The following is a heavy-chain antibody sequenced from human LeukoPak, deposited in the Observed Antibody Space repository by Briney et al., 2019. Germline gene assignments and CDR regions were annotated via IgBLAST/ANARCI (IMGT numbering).Heavy chain of an antibody. V-gene: IGHV3-30-3*01. D-gene: IGHD6-13*01. Sequence: GRSPRLSCAASGFTFSSYAMHWVRQAPGKGLEWVAVISYDGSYKYYADSVKGRFTISRDNSKNTLYLQMSSLRAEDTAVYYCARGSYSSTWILDYWGQGTLVIVSS. J-gene: IGHJ4*02. CDR3: ARGSYSSTWILDY. CDR2: ISYDGSYK. CDR1: GFTFSSYA.